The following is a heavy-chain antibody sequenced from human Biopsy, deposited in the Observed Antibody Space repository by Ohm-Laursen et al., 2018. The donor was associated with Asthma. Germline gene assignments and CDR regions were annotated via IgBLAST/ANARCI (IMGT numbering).Heavy chain of an antibody. V-gene: IGHV4-61*01. Sequence: SDTLSLTCTVSGGPVSSGSYYWSWIRQPPGKGLAWVSYISYRWSTDYNPSLKSRLTISIDTSKNQFSLKLSSVTAAGTAVYYCARVPTTLRYFDLWGRGTLVTVSS. CDR2: ISYRWST. J-gene: IGHJ2*01. CDR3: ARVPTTLRYFDL. D-gene: IGHD2-15*01. CDR1: GGPVSSGSYY.